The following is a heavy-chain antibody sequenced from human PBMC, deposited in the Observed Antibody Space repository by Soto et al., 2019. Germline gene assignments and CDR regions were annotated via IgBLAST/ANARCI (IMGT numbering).Heavy chain of an antibody. V-gene: IGHV3-23*01. Sequence: GGSLRLSCAASGFTFSSYAMSGVRQAPGKGLEWVSAISGSGGSTYYADSVKGRFTISRDNSKNTLYLQMNSLRAEDTAVYYCAKIHPQYSSSPLDYWGHGTLVTVSS. CDR3: AKIHPQYSSSPLDY. D-gene: IGHD6-6*01. CDR1: GFTFSSYA. J-gene: IGHJ4*01. CDR2: ISGSGGST.